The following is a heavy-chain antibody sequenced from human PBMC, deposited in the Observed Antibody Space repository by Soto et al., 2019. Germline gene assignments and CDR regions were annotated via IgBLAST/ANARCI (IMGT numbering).Heavy chain of an antibody. V-gene: IGHV4-59*01. CDR2: IYYSGST. J-gene: IGHJ5*02. D-gene: IGHD3-3*01. CDR3: ARADYDFWSGYPYWFDP. Sequence: SETLSLTCTVSGGSISSYYWSWIRQPPGKGLEWIGYIYYSGSTNYNPSLKSRVTISVDTSKNQFSLKLSSVTAADTAVYYCARADYDFWSGYPYWFDPWGQRTLVTVSS. CDR1: GGSISSYY.